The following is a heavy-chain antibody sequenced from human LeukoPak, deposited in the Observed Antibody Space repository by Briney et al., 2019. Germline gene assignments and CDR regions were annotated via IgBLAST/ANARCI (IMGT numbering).Heavy chain of an antibody. D-gene: IGHD2-2*01. CDR3: AKLGTRLPVWYYFDY. CDR2: ISGSGGST. Sequence: GGSLRLSCAASGFTFSSYAMSWVRQAPGKGXXXXXXISGSGGSTYYADSVKGRFTISRDNSKNTLYLQMNSLRAEDTAVYYCAKLGTRLPVWYYFDYWGQGTLVTVSS. V-gene: IGHV3-23*01. CDR1: GFTFSSYA. J-gene: IGHJ4*02.